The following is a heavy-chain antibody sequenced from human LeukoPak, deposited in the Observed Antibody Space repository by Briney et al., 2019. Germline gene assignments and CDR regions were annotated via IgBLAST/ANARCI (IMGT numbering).Heavy chain of an antibody. J-gene: IGHJ4*02. Sequence: SETLSLTCTVSGGSISSSSYYWGWIRQPPGKGLEWIGRIYYSGSTYYNPSLKSRVTISVDTSENQFSLKLSSVTAADTAVYYCARQWRRFSSGWYFDYWGQGTLVTVSS. D-gene: IGHD6-19*01. V-gene: IGHV4-39*01. CDR3: ARQWRRFSSGWYFDY. CDR2: IYYSGST. CDR1: GGSISSSSYY.